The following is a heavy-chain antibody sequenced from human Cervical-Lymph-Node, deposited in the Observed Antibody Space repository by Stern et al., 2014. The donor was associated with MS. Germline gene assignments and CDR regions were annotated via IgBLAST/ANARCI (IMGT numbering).Heavy chain of an antibody. D-gene: IGHD1-1*01. J-gene: IGHJ3*02. CDR2: IYYSGTT. V-gene: IGHV4-30-4*01. CDR1: GASVGGGDWY. CDR3: AGAIGKYELLESFDM. Sequence: QAQLQESGPGLVKPSQTLSLACAVSGASVGGGDWYWSWIRQPPGKGLEWLGHIYYSGTTYYKPSLKSRLIISLDTSKNQFSLNLTSVTAADTAVYYCAGAIGKYELLESFDMWGQGTMVTVSS.